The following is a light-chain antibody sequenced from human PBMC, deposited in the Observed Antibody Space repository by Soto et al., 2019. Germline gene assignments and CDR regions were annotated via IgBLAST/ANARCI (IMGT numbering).Light chain of an antibody. J-gene: IGKJ4*01. V-gene: IGKV3-11*01. CDR2: DAS. CDR1: QNVSSY. Sequence: EIVLTQSPATLSLYPGERANLSCRASQNVSSYLAWYQQRPGQAPRLLIYDASNRATGIPARFSGSGSGTDFTLTISSLEPEDFAVYYCQQRSNWPLTFGGGTKVEIK. CDR3: QQRSNWPLT.